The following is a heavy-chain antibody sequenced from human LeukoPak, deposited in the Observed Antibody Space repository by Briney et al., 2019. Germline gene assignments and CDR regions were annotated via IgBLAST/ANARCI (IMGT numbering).Heavy chain of an antibody. CDR2: IYSGGST. CDR1: GFTVSSNY. D-gene: IGHD2-21*02. V-gene: IGHV3-66*01. Sequence: GGSLRLSCAASGFTVSSNYMSWVRQAPGEGLEWVSVIYSGGSTYYADSVKGRFTISRDNSKNTLYLQMNSLRAEDTAVYYCARDKVTATPILYYYYGMDVWGQGTTVTVSS. CDR3: ARDKVTATPILYYYYGMDV. J-gene: IGHJ6*02.